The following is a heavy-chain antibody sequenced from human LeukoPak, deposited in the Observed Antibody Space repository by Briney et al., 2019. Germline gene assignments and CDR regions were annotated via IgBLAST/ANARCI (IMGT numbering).Heavy chain of an antibody. D-gene: IGHD6-13*01. V-gene: IGHV4-59*01. Sequence: SETLSLTCTVSGGSISSYYWSWIRQPPGKGLEWIGDIYYSGSSNYNPSLKSRVAISVDTSKNQCSLKLSSVTAADTAVYYCARRGAAAGTGYYYYYYGMDVWGQGTTVTVSS. J-gene: IGHJ6*02. CDR1: GGSISSYY. CDR2: IYYSGSS. CDR3: ARRGAAAGTGYYYYYYGMDV.